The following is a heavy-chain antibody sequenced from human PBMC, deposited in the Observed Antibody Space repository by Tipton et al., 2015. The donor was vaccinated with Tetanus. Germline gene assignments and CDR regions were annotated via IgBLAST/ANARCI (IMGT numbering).Heavy chain of an antibody. CDR2: IYYNGNT. CDR1: GGSISSGTYY. V-gene: IGHV4-39*07. D-gene: IGHD3-3*01. Sequence: TLSLTCTVSGGSISSGTYYWDWIRQPPGKGLEWIGNIYYNGNTLQNPSLKSRVTVSADPSQNQFSLKLNSVTAADTAVYYCARIHDFLSGHFDFWGQGTLVTVSS. J-gene: IGHJ4*02. CDR3: ARIHDFLSGHFDF.